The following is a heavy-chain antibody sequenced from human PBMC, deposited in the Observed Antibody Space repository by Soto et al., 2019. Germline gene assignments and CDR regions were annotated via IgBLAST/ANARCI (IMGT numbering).Heavy chain of an antibody. V-gene: IGHV4-59*01. J-gene: IGHJ4*02. CDR1: GGSISSYY. D-gene: IGHD5-12*01. Sequence: PSETLSLTCTVSGGSISSYYWSWIRQPPGKGLEWIGYIYYSGSTNYNPSLKSRVTISVDTSKNQFSLKLSSVTAADTAVYYCAREGSGYDLIVDYWGQGTLVTVS. CDR2: IYYSGST. CDR3: AREGSGYDLIVDY.